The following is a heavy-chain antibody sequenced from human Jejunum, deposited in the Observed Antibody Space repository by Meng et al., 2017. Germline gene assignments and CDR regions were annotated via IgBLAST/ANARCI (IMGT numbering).Heavy chain of an antibody. J-gene: IGHJ4*02. V-gene: IGHV3-74*01. CDR2: IDDDGNTI. Sequence: EVQLVGCGGGLVQPGGSLRLSCAASGFPFRTRWMHWVRQAPGRGLEWVSRIDDDGNTIDYAGSVKGRFTISRDNAKNSLYLQMNSLRAEDTAVYYCTTAGAYPFDYWGQGTLVTVSS. CDR1: GFPFRTRW. CDR3: TTAGAYPFDY.